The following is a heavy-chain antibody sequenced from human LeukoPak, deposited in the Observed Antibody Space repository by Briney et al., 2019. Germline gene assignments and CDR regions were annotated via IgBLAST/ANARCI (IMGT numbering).Heavy chain of an antibody. CDR2: IDRSGST. D-gene: IGHD4-23*01. CDR1: GGSFSGYS. CDR3: ARVPTVYGGNSNYFDY. V-gene: IGHV4-34*01. Sequence: RPSETLSLTCAVYGGSFSGYSWTWIRQPPGKGLEWIGEIDRSGSTNYNPSLKSRLTISVDTSKNQFSLKLSSVTAADTAVYYCARVPTVYGGNSNYFDYWGQGTLVTVSS. J-gene: IGHJ4*02.